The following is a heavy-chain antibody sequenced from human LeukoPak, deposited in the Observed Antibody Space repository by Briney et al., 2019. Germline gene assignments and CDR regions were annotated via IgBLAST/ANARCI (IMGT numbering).Heavy chain of an antibody. D-gene: IGHD6-25*01. CDR1: GFTFSSYS. CDR2: ISSSSSTI. J-gene: IGHJ4*02. Sequence: TGGSLRLSCAAAGFTFSSYSMNWVRQAPGKGLEWVSYISSSSSTIYYADSVKGRFTISRDNAKNSLYLQMNSLRAEDTALYYCAKDLHGGYPEWYYFDYWGQGTLVTVSS. CDR3: AKDLHGGYPEWYYFDY. V-gene: IGHV3-48*04.